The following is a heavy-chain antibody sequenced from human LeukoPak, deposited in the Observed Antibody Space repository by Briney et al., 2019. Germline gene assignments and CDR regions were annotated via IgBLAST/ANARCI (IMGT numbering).Heavy chain of an antibody. V-gene: IGHV3-23*01. CDR1: GFTFSSYA. Sequence: GGSLRLSCAASGFTFSSYAMSWVRQVPGKGLEWVSGISGSGGTTYYADSVKGRFTISRDNSKNTLYVQMNSLRAEDTAVYYCAKRYGTSGFNWFDPWGQGTLVTVSS. CDR2: ISGSGGTT. D-gene: IGHD6-19*01. CDR3: AKRYGTSGFNWFDP. J-gene: IGHJ5*02.